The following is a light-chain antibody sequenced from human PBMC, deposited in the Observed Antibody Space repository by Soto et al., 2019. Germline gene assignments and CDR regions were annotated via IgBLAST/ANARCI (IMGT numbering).Light chain of an antibody. Sequence: EIVLTQSPGTLSLSPGDRATLSCRASQSVSNSYLAWYQQKPGEAHRLLISNPSSRATCIPNRFSGSGSGTDVTLLISRMEPEEFAVYYCQQDGSAPWTFGQGTRVDIK. V-gene: IGKV3-20*01. J-gene: IGKJ1*01. CDR3: QQDGSAPWT. CDR1: QSVSNSY. CDR2: NPS.